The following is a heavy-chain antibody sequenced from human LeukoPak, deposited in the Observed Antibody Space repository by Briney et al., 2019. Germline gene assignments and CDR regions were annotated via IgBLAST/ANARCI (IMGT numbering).Heavy chain of an antibody. CDR3: VRVDCSSGSCYFDY. V-gene: IGHV3-11*04. D-gene: IGHD2-15*01. Sequence: GGSLRLSCAASGFTFSDYYMSWIRQAPGKGLEWVSYISSSGSTIYYADSVKGRFTISRENAKNSLYLQMNSLRAGDTAVYYCVRVDCSSGSCYFDYWGQGTLVTVSS. J-gene: IGHJ4*02. CDR1: GFTFSDYY. CDR2: ISSSGSTI.